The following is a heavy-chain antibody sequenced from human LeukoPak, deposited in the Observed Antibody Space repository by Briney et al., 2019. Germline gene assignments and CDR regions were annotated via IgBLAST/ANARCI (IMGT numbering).Heavy chain of an antibody. J-gene: IGHJ4*02. V-gene: IGHV4-59*01. Sequence: SETLSLTCTVSGGSISGWYWSWIRQPPGKGLEWIGYIYGSGYTNYNPSLKSRVTMSIDTSKNHFSLKLTSVTAADTATYYCARETSLAGFASGLGFNYWGQGILITVSS. D-gene: IGHD6-19*01. CDR3: ARETSLAGFASGLGFNY. CDR1: GGSISGWY. CDR2: IYGSGYT.